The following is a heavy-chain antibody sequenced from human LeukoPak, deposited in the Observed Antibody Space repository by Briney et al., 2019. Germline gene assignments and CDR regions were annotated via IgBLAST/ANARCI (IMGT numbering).Heavy chain of an antibody. D-gene: IGHD1-26*01. CDR3: ARGARLGAARPQYFDY. CDR2: YSGST. Sequence: SETLSLTCTVSVASITSYYWTWIRLPLKGLEWIGCYSGSTNYNPSLKSRVTISVDTSKNQFSLKLTVVTAADTAVYYCARGARLGAARPQYFDYWGQGILVTVSS. CDR1: VASITSYY. J-gene: IGHJ4*02. V-gene: IGHV4-59*01.